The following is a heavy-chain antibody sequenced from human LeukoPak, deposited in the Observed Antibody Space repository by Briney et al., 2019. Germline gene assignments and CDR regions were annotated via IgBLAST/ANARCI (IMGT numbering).Heavy chain of an antibody. V-gene: IGHV3-23*01. J-gene: IGHJ4*02. CDR3: ARVSDGTGYPLIPFDY. CDR1: GFTFSNYA. Sequence: GGSLRLSCAASGFTFSNYAINWVRQPPGKGLEWVSVISGSGGGGNTYYADSVKGRFTISRDNSKNTLYLHMNSLRAEDTAIYYCARVSDGTGYPLIPFDYWGQGTLVTVSS. D-gene: IGHD3-9*01. CDR2: ISGSGGGGNT.